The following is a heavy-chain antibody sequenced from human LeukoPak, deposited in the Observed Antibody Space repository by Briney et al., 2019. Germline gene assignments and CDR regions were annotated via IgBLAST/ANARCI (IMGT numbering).Heavy chain of an antibody. D-gene: IGHD6-19*01. CDR1: GFTFSDYY. J-gene: IGHJ4*02. CDR3: AKDNLQQWLEFFFDY. Sequence: GGSLRLSCAASGFTFSDYYMSWIRQAPGKGLEWVSYISSSGSTIYYADSVKGRFTISRDNAKNTLYLQMNSLRAEDTAVYYCAKDNLQQWLEFFFDYWGQGTLVTVSS. V-gene: IGHV3-11*04. CDR2: ISSSGSTI.